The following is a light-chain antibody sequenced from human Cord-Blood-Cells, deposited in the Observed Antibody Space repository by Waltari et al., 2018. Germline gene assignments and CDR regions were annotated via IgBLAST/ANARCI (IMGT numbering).Light chain of an antibody. CDR3: QQYGSSPLT. V-gene: IGKV3-20*01. CDR2: GAS. J-gene: IGKJ4*01. Sequence: EIVLTQSPGTLSLSPGERATLSCRSSQSVSSSYLAWYQQKPGQAPRILIYGASSKATGIPDRFSGSGSGTDFALTISRLEPEGFAVYYCQQYGSSPLTFGGGTKVEIK. CDR1: QSVSSSY.